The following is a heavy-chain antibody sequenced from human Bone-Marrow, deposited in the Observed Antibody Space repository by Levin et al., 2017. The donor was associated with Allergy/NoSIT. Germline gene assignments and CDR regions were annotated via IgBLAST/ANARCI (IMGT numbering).Heavy chain of an antibody. V-gene: IGHV3-7*04. D-gene: IGHD2-2*01. CDR2: IKQDGSEK. CDR1: RFTFSSYW. CDR3: ARAPGCSTTSCYARYFDY. J-gene: IGHJ4*02. Sequence: LSLTCAASRFTFSSYWMSWVRQAPGKGLECVANIKQDGSEKYYVDSVKGRFTISRDNAKNSLYLQMNSLRAEDTAVYYCARAPGCSTTSCYARYFDYWGQGTLVTVSS.